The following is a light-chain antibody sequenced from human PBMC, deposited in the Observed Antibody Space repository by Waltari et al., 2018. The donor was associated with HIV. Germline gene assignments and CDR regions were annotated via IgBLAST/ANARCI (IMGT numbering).Light chain of an antibody. CDR1: SSDVGNYNY. CDR3: CSYAGSSTFV. Sequence: QSALTQPASVSGSPGQSITISCTGTSSDVGNYNYVSWYQQHPGKAPKLMIYDVSKRPSGVSNRFSGSKSGHTASLTISGLQAEDEADYYCCSYAGSSTFVFGTGTKVTVL. CDR2: DVS. V-gene: IGLV2-23*02. J-gene: IGLJ1*01.